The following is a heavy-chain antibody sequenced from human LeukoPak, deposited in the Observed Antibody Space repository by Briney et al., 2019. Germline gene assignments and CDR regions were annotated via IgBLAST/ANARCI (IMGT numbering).Heavy chain of an antibody. V-gene: IGHV3-48*01. Sequence: PGGSLRLSCAASGFTFSSYSMNWVRQAPGKGLEWVSYISSSSSTIYYADSVKGRFTISRDNAKNSLYLQMNSLRAEDTAVYYCAKGVGVLWFGEAPNNFDYWGQGTLVTVSS. CDR3: AKGVGVLWFGEAPNNFDY. CDR1: GFTFSSYS. D-gene: IGHD3-10*01. J-gene: IGHJ4*02. CDR2: ISSSSSTI.